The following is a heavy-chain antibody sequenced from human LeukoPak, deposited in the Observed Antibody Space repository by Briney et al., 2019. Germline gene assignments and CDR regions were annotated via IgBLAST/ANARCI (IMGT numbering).Heavy chain of an antibody. J-gene: IGHJ4*02. CDR2: IWNDGSNK. V-gene: IGHV3-33*06. Sequence: GGSLRLSCAPSGFTFSLYGTHCVRHSPARGLEWVSVIWNDGSNKYYADSVKGRFTISRDNSQNTVYLHMNSLRDEDTAVYYCAKDAQRGFDYSNSLEYWGQGTLVTVSS. CDR1: GFTFSLYG. CDR3: AKDAQRGFDYSNSLEY. D-gene: IGHD4-11*01.